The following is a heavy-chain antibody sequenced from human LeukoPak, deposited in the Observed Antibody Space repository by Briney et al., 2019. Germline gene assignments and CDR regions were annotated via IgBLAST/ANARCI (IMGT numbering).Heavy chain of an antibody. Sequence: GGSLRLSCVASGFTVSSNFMNWVRQAPGKGLEWVSVIFSDGKTYYTDSVKGRFTISRDNSKNILYLQMSSLRAEDTAVYYCAKRSPYCSGGSCYFDYWGQGTLVTVSS. CDR2: IFSDGKT. D-gene: IGHD2-15*01. CDR3: AKRSPYCSGGSCYFDY. V-gene: IGHV3-53*05. J-gene: IGHJ4*02. CDR1: GFTVSSNF.